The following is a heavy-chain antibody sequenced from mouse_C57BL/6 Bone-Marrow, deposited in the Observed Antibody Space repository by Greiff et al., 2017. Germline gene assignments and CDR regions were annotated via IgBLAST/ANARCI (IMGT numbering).Heavy chain of an antibody. CDR1: GYSITSGYY. J-gene: IGHJ3*01. D-gene: IGHD2-5*01. CDR2: ISYDGSN. CDR3: AREGYSNSFAY. V-gene: IGHV3-6*01. Sequence: VQLKESGPGLVKPSQSLSLTCSVTGYSITSGYYWNWIRQFPGNKLEWMCYISYDGSNNYNPSLKNRISIPRDTSKNQFFLKLNSVTTEDTATYYCAREGYSNSFAYWGQGTLVTVSA.